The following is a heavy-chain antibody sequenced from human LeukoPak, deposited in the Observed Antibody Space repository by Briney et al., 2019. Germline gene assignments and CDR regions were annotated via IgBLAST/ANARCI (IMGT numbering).Heavy chain of an antibody. CDR1: GGSISSSTYH. Sequence: SETLSLTCTVSGGSISSSTYHWAWIRQPPGEGLEWIGCIYYSGSTYYNPSLKSRVTISVDTSKIQFSLKLSSVTAADTAVYYCASQGDSSGYYRGFDPWGQGTLVTVSS. D-gene: IGHD3-22*01. V-gene: IGHV4-39*01. CDR3: ASQGDSSGYYRGFDP. CDR2: IYYSGST. J-gene: IGHJ5*02.